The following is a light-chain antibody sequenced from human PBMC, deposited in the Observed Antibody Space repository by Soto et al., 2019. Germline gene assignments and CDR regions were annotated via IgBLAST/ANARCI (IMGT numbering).Light chain of an antibody. J-gene: IGKJ4*01. CDR3: QQYNNRLT. V-gene: IGKV3-15*01. CDR2: DAS. Sequence: ELVRTQSPATLSVSPGERGTLSCRASQSVQSNLAWYQQKPGQAPSLLIYDASTRATGIPARFSGSGSGTESTLTIRSLKSEDFAVYYCQQYNNRLTFGGGTKVDIK. CDR1: QSVQSN.